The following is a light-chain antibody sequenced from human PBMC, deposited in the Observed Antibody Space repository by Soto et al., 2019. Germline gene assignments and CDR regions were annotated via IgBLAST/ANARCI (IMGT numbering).Light chain of an antibody. Sequence: DIQRTQPPSTLSASVGDRVTITCRASQSISSWLAWYQKKPGKDPKILIYDASSLESGVPSRFSGTGSGTDFNLTISSLQTEDFAPYEGQQSYSTTWTFGQGTKVDIK. CDR1: QSISSW. V-gene: IGKV1-5*01. J-gene: IGKJ1*01. CDR2: DAS. CDR3: QQSYSTTWT.